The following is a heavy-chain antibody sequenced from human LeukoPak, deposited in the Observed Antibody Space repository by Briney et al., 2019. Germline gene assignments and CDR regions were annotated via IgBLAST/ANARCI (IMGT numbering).Heavy chain of an antibody. D-gene: IGHD5-18*01. CDR1: GDSMTLSTYY. V-gene: IGHV4-39*01. Sequence: SETLSLTCTVSGDSMTLSTYYWGWIRQPPGMGLEWIGLIYHSGSAYYNPSLESRVAISIDTSKGQFSLRLTSVAAADTAVYYCAASYGSLLGWFDPWGQGTLVTVSS. J-gene: IGHJ5*02. CDR2: IYHSGSA. CDR3: AASYGSLLGWFDP.